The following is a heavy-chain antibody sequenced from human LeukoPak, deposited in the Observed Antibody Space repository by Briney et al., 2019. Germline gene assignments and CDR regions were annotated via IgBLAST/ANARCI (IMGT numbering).Heavy chain of an antibody. CDR2: IYSGGNT. CDR1: GFTVSSNY. D-gene: IGHD7-27*01. Sequence: PGGALRLSCAASGFTVSSNYMSWVRQAPGKGLEWVPVIYSGGNTYYADSVKGRFTISRDNSKNTLYLQMNSLRAEDTAVYYCARVILGYFDYWGQGTLVTVSS. CDR3: ARVILGYFDY. J-gene: IGHJ4*02. V-gene: IGHV3-53*01.